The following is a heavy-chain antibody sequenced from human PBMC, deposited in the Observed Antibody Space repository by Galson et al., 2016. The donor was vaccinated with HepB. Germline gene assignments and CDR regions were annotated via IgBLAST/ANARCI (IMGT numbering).Heavy chain of an antibody. V-gene: IGHV4-31*03. Sequence: TLSLTCTVSGGSISTGGYYWSWIRQHPGKGLEWIGYIYYRGNTYYNPSLKSRVSISRDTSKNQFSLMLTSVIAADTAVYYCARVASGDYRPTFDYWGQGSLVTVS. CDR2: IYYRGNT. D-gene: IGHD4-17*01. CDR3: ARVASGDYRPTFDY. CDR1: GGSISTGGYY. J-gene: IGHJ4*02.